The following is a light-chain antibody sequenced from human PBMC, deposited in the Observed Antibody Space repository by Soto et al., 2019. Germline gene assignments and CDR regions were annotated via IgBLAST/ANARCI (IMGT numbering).Light chain of an antibody. J-gene: IGLJ2*01. Sequence: QSALTQPASVSGSPGQSITISCTGTSSDVGGYNYVSWYQQYPGKAPKLMIYEVSNRPSGVSNRFSGSKSGNTASLTISGPQAEDEADYYCSSYSSSGTLMVVGGGTTLTVL. CDR1: SSDVGGYNY. V-gene: IGLV2-14*01. CDR2: EVS. CDR3: SSYSSSGTLMV.